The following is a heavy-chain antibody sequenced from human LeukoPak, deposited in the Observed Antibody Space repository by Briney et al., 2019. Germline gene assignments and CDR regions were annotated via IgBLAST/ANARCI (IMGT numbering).Heavy chain of an antibody. J-gene: IGHJ6*03. Sequence: SETLSLTCTVSGGSISSGGYYWSWIRQPPGKGLEWIGYIYHSGSTYYNPSLKSRVTISVDRSKNQFSLKLSSVTAADTAVYYCIGGAGRYYYYMDVWGKGTTVTVSS. D-gene: IGHD1-26*01. V-gene: IGHV4-30-2*01. CDR2: IYHSGST. CDR3: IGGAGRYYYYMDV. CDR1: GGSISSGGYY.